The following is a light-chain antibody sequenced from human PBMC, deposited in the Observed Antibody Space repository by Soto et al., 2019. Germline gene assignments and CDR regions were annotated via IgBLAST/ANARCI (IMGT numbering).Light chain of an antibody. J-gene: IGKJ1*01. V-gene: IGKV3-20*01. Sequence: ELVLTQSPGTLSLSPGERATLSCRAGQSGSSRYLAWYQQKPGQAPRVLIYGASSSATGIPARFSGSGSGTDFTLTISSLETDGFAVDYCPQYGSLPWTFGQGAKVEIK. CDR1: QSGSSRY. CDR3: PQYGSLPWT. CDR2: GAS.